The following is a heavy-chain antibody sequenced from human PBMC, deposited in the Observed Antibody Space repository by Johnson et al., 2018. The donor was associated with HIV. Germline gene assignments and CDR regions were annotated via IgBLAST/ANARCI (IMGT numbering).Heavy chain of an antibody. CDR3: AGSITTSGAFDV. V-gene: IGHV3-NL1*01. CDR2: IFGNYNT. J-gene: IGHJ3*01. D-gene: IGHD1-14*01. Sequence: VQLMESGGGLVQPGGSLRLSCAASGFTFSSYGMHWVRQAPGKGHEWVSVIFGNYNTYYADSVKGRFTISRDTSRNMLYLQMDSLRPEDTALYFCAGSITTSGAFDVWGQGTTVTVSS. CDR1: GFTFSSYG.